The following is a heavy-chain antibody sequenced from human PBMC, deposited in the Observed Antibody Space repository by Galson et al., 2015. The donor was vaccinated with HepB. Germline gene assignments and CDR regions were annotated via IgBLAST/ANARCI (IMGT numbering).Heavy chain of an antibody. CDR2: IDWDDDK. Sequence: PALVKPTQTLTLTCTFSGFSLSTSGMCVSWIRQPPGKALEWLARIDWDDDKYYSTSLKTRLTISKDTSKNQVVLTMTNMDPVDTATYYCARIQLVPYYYGMDVWGQGTTVTVSS. CDR1: GFSLSTSGMC. J-gene: IGHJ6*02. CDR3: ARIQLVPYYYGMDV. V-gene: IGHV2-70*11. D-gene: IGHD6-6*01.